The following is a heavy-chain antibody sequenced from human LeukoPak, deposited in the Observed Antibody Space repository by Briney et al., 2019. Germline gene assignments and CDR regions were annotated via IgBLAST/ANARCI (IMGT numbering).Heavy chain of an antibody. CDR3: ARLGVAGDPSNAEYFQH. V-gene: IGHV1-18*01. Sequence: GASVKVSCKASGYTFTSYAVSWVRQAPGQGLDWMGWISLYNPKTSYAQRFQGRVTMTTDTSTSTAYMELRGLRSDDTAVYYCARLGVAGDPSNAEYFQHWGQGTLLTVSS. J-gene: IGHJ1*01. CDR1: GYTFTSYA. CDR2: ISLYNPKT. D-gene: IGHD6-19*01.